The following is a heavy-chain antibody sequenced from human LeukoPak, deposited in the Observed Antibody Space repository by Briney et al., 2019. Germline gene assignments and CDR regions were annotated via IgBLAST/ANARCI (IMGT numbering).Heavy chain of an antibody. D-gene: IGHD2-2*01. CDR1: GFTFNNAW. Sequence: GGSLRLSCVASGFTFNNAWMNWVRQTPGKGLEWVGRIKSKTDGGTTDYAAPVKGRFTISRDDSKNTLYVQMNSLKTEDTAIYYCATHVVVTGLFHYWGQGTLVTVSS. CDR2: IKSKTDGGTT. CDR3: ATHVVVTGLFHY. V-gene: IGHV3-15*01. J-gene: IGHJ4*02.